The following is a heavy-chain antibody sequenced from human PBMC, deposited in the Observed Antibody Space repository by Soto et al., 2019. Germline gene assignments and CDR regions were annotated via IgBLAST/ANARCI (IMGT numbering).Heavy chain of an antibody. CDR2: IFFTGSD. CDR1: GGSVSTGSYD. V-gene: IGHV4-61*01. Sequence: QVQLQESGPGLVRPSETLSLTCTVSGGSVSTGSYDWSWIRQPPGKGLEWIGKIFFTGSDHYNPSLRNRVTMSVDTSKDQFSLTLTSVTAEDTAVYYCARDGHGMDVWGQGTTVTVSS. CDR3: ARDGHGMDV. J-gene: IGHJ6*02.